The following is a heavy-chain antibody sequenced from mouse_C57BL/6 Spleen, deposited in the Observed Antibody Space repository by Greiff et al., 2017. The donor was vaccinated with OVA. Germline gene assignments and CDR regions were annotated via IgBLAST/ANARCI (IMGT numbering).Heavy chain of an antibody. V-gene: IGHV3-6*01. CDR2: ISYDGSN. CDR3: ARWGLRRRNWYFDV. CDR1: GYSITSGYY. J-gene: IGHJ1*03. D-gene: IGHD2-4*01. Sequence: EVQLQQSGPGLVKPSQSLSLTCSVTGYSITSGYYWNWIRQFPGNKLEWMGYISYDGSNNYNPSLKNRISITRDTSKNQFFLKLNSVTTEDTATYYCARWGLRRRNWYFDVWGTGTTVTVSS.